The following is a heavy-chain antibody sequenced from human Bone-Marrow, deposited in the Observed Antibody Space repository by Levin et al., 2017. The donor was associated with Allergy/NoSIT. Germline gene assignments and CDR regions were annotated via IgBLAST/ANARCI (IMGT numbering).Heavy chain of an antibody. J-gene: IGHJ4*02. V-gene: IGHV3-30*04. CDR3: SSAGRTSGRADLFEY. CDR2: VSHEGTTT. Sequence: GESLKISCAASGIRFSAAVMHLVRQAPGKGLEWVAVVSHEGTTTIYADSVKGRFFVSRDNSENTLYLQMNRLRSEDTAHYYCSSAGRTSGRADLFEYWGQGVPVIVS. D-gene: IGHD2-15*01. CDR1: GIRFSAAV.